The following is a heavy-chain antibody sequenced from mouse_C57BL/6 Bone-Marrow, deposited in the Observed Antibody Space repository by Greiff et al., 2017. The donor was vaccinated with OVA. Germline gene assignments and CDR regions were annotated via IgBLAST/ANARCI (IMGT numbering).Heavy chain of an antibody. J-gene: IGHJ2*01. CDR1: GFTFSSYG. CDR3: ARHPFYYYGSSPFDY. V-gene: IGHV5-6*01. D-gene: IGHD1-1*01. Sequence: EVKLVESGGDLVKPGGSLKLSCAASGFTFSSYGMSWVRQTPDKRLEWVATISSGGSYTYYPDSVKGRFTISRDNAKNTLYLQMSSLKSEDTAMYYCARHPFYYYGSSPFDYWGQGTTLTVSS. CDR2: ISSGGSYT.